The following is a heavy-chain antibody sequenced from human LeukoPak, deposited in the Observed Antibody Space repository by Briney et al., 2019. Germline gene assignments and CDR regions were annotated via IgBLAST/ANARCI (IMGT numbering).Heavy chain of an antibody. D-gene: IGHD1-26*01. CDR1: GGSITSSY. CDR2: IYYSGST. J-gene: IGHJ6*02. V-gene: IGHV4-59*01. CDR3: ARDRQWEGLGYYYYGMDV. Sequence: PSETLSLTCTVSGGSITSSYWSWIRQPPGKGLEWIGYIYYSGSTNYNPSLKSRVTISVDTSKNQFSLKLSSVTAADTAVYYCARDRQWEGLGYYYYGMDVWGQGTTVTVSS.